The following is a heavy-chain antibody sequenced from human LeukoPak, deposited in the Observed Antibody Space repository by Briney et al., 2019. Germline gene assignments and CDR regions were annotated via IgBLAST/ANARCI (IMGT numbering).Heavy chain of an antibody. CDR1: GGSFSGYY. CDR2: IYYSGST. D-gene: IGHD3-22*01. Sequence: PSETLSLTCAVYGGSFSGYYWGWIRQPPGKGLEWIGSIYYSGSTYYNPSLKSRVTISVDTSKNQFSLKLSSVTAADTAVYYCARLQSRKMYYYEWDAFDIWGQGTMVTASS. CDR3: ARLQSRKMYYYEWDAFDI. V-gene: IGHV4-39*01. J-gene: IGHJ3*02.